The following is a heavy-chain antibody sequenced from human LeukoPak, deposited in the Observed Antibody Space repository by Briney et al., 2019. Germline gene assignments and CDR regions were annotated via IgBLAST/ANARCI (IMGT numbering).Heavy chain of an antibody. CDR3: ARAPRMVHFDY. Sequence: GGSLRLSCAASGLTVSSNYMTWVRQAPGKGLEWVSVLYSGGSTYFADSVKGRFTISRDNSKNTLYLQMNSLRAEDTAVYYCARAPRMVHFDYWGQGTLVTVSS. CDR2: LYSGGST. J-gene: IGHJ4*02. D-gene: IGHD6-13*01. V-gene: IGHV3-53*01. CDR1: GLTVSSNY.